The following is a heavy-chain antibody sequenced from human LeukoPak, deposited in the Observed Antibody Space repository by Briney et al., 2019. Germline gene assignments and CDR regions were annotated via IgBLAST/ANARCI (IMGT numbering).Heavy chain of an antibody. D-gene: IGHD2-21*02. Sequence: ASVKVSCKASGYTFTGYYMHWVRQAPGHGLEWMGWISAYNGNTNYAQKLQGRVTMTTDTSTSTAYMELRSLRSDDTAVYYCARDLVTAMYYWGQGTLVTVSS. V-gene: IGHV1-18*04. CDR1: GYTFTGYY. CDR3: ARDLVTAMYY. J-gene: IGHJ4*02. CDR2: ISAYNGNT.